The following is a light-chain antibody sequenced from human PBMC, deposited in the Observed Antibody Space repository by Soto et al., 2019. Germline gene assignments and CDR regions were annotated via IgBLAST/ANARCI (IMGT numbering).Light chain of an antibody. J-gene: IGKJ1*01. CDR1: QSVSRN. CDR3: QQYTNWPPET. Sequence: VWTHSPTTLSLSPVGRAPLSCRASQSVSRNLAWYQHRPVQAPRPLIHGASTRARGIPARFSGSGSGTEFTLTISSLQPEDFAVYFCQQYTNWPPETFGQGTKVDIK. V-gene: IGKV3-15*01. CDR2: GAS.